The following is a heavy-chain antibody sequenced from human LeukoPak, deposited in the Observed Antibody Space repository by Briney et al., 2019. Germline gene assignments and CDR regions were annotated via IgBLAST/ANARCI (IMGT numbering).Heavy chain of an antibody. J-gene: IGHJ4*02. Sequence: SETLSLTCTVSDGSISSSSYYWGWIRQPPGKGLEWIGSIYYSGSTYYNPSLKSRVTISVDTSKSQFSLKVTSVTVADTALYYCAKDEVELIAVAGHSPFDYWAREPWSPSPQ. CDR3: AKDEVELIAVAGHSPFDY. V-gene: IGHV4-39*07. D-gene: IGHD6-19*01. CDR2: IYYSGST. CDR1: DGSISSSSYY.